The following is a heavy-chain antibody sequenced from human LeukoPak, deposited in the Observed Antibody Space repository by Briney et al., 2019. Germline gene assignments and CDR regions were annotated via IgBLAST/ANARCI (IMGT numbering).Heavy chain of an antibody. CDR3: GRDDLGYQNWIDP. CDR1: GYSISSGYY. D-gene: IGHD2-15*01. CDR2: IYQTGST. V-gene: IGHV4-38-2*02. Sequence: PSETLSLTCSVSGYSISSGYYWGWIRQPPGKGLEWIASIYQTGSTYYNPSLKSRVTISVDTSKNQFSLNLRSVTAADTAVYYCGRDDLGYQNWIDPWGQGTLVTVSS. J-gene: IGHJ5*02.